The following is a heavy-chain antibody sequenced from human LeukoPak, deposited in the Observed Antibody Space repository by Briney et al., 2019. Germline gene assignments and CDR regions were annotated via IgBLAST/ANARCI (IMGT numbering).Heavy chain of an antibody. D-gene: IGHD3-3*01. V-gene: IGHV3-23*01. J-gene: IGHJ4*01. CDR2: ISGSGGST. Sequence: GGSLRLSCAASGFTFSSYAMSWVRQAPGKGLEWVSAISGSGGSTYYADSVKGRSTISRDNSKNTLYLQMNSLRAEDTAVYYCAKFGRITIFGVVDYWDQGTLATVSS. CDR3: AKFGRITIFGVVDY. CDR1: GFTFSSYA.